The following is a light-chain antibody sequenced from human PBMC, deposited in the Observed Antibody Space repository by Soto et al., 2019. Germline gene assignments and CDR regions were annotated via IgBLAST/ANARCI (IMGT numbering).Light chain of an antibody. J-gene: IGKJ4*01. Sequence: EIVLTQSPATLSLSPGERATLSCRASQSVTRYLAWYQQKPGQAPRFLMFDASNRATGVPPRFSGSGSGTDFTLTISRLEPGDFAVYYCQQYVTSPLTFGGGTKVEIK. CDR2: DAS. CDR3: QQYVTSPLT. V-gene: IGKV3-11*01. CDR1: QSVTRY.